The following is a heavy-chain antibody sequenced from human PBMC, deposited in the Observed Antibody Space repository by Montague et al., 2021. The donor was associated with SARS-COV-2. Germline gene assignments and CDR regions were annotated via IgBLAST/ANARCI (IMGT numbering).Heavy chain of an antibody. CDR2: ISYGGIA. Sequence: SETLSLTCAVSGVSITSTNWWSLVRQPPGKGLEWIGEISYGGIATYNPPLKSRATISTARSRNLFSLKLSSVTAADTAIYYCAGKVLTVPADYWGQGTLVTVS. CDR1: GVSITSTNW. D-gene: IGHD4-11*01. J-gene: IGHJ4*02. CDR3: AGKVLTVPADY. V-gene: IGHV4-4*02.